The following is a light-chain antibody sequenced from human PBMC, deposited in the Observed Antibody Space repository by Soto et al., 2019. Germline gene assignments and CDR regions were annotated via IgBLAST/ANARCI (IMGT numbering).Light chain of an antibody. CDR2: EDN. J-gene: IGLJ2*01. CDR3: QSYDSSNPDVV. Sequence: NFMLTQPHSVSESPGKTVTISCTRSSGSNASNYVQWYQQRPGSAPTTVIYEDNQRPSGVPDRFSGSIDSSSNSASLTISGLKTEDEADYYCQSYDSSNPDVVFGGGTKLTGL. V-gene: IGLV6-57*04. CDR1: SGSNASNY.